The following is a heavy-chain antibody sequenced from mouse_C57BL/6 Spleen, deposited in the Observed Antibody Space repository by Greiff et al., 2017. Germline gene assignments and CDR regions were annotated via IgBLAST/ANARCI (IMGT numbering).Heavy chain of an antibody. CDR3: ARRMGPYFGC. CDR2: IYPGSGNT. Sequence: QVQLQQSGAELVRPGASVKLSCKASGYTFTDYYINWVKQRPGQGLEWIARIYPGSGNTYYNEKFKGKATLTAEKSSSTAYMQLSSLTSEDSAVYFCARRMGPYFGCWGQGTTLTVSS. V-gene: IGHV1-76*01. CDR1: GYTFTDYY. J-gene: IGHJ2*01. D-gene: IGHD4-1*01.